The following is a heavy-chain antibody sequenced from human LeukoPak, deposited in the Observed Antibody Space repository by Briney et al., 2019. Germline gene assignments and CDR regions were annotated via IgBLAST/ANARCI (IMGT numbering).Heavy chain of an antibody. J-gene: IGHJ2*01. CDR2: ISYDGSNK. Sequence: GRSLRLSCAASGFTFSSYGMHWVRQAPGKGLEWVAVISYDGSNKYYAVSVKGRFTISRDNSKTTLYLKMNSLRAEDTAVYSCAKDPPGSHHYWYFHLSGRGTLVTPSS. D-gene: IGHD1-26*01. CDR1: GFTFSSYG. V-gene: IGHV3-30*18. CDR3: AKDPPGSHHYWYFHL.